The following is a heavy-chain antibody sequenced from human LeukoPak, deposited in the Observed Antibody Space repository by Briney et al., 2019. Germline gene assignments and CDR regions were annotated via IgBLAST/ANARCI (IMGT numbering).Heavy chain of an antibody. CDR1: GGSISSYY. D-gene: IGHD6-13*01. CDR2: IYYSGST. V-gene: IGHV4-59*01. Sequence: KSSETLSLTCTVSGGSISSYYWSWIRQPPGKGLEWIGDIYYSGSTDYNPSLKSRVTISVDTSRNQFSLRLSSVPAADTAVYYCARVTGYMTEDFFDYWGQGTLVTVSS. J-gene: IGHJ4*02. CDR3: ARVTGYMTEDFFDY.